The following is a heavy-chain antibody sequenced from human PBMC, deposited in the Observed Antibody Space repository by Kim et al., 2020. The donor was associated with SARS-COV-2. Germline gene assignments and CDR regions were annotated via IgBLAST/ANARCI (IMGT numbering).Heavy chain of an antibody. J-gene: IGHJ5*02. CDR2: INAGNGNT. V-gene: IGHV1-3*01. CDR3: ARGGYDFWSGYYSFGNWFDP. Sequence: ASVKVSCKASGYTFTSYAMHWVRQAPGQRLEWMGWINAGNGNTKYSQKFQGRVTITRDTSASTAYMELSSLRSEDTAVYYCARGGYDFWSGYYSFGNWFDPWGQGTLVTVSS. CDR1: GYTFTSYA. D-gene: IGHD3-3*01.